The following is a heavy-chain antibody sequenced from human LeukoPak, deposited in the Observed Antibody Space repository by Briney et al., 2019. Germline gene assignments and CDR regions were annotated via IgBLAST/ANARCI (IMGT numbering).Heavy chain of an antibody. CDR2: IYYSGST. Sequence: SETLSLTCTVSGGSISSYYWSWIRQPPGKGLEWIGYIYYSGSTNYNPSLKSRVTISVDTSKNQFSLKLSSVTAADTAVYYCARLEWLGFDPWGQGTLVTVSS. J-gene: IGHJ5*02. CDR3: ARLEWLGFDP. V-gene: IGHV4-59*08. D-gene: IGHD6-19*01. CDR1: GGSISSYY.